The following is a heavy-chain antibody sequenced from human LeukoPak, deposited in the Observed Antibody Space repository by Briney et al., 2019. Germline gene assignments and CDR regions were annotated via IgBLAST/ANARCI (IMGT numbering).Heavy chain of an antibody. Sequence: ASVKVSCKASGYTFTGYYMHWVRPAPGQGLEWMGWINPNSGGTNYAQKFQGRVTMTRDTSISTAYMELSRLRSDDTAVYYCARDHPEYSSSSFDYWGLGTLVTVSS. CDR1: GYTFTGYY. CDR2: INPNSGGT. CDR3: ARDHPEYSSSSFDY. D-gene: IGHD6-6*01. V-gene: IGHV1-2*02. J-gene: IGHJ4*02.